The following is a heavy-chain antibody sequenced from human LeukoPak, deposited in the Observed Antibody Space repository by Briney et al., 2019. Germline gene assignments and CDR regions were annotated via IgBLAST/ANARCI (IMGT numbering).Heavy chain of an antibody. Sequence: GGSLRLSCAASGFXFSSYAISWVRQAPGKGLEWVSAISGSGGSTYYADSVKGRFTISRDNAKNSLYLQMNSLRDEDTAVYYCARGGGGYTAMVPYYYYYYGMDVWGQGTTVTVSS. V-gene: IGHV3-23*01. J-gene: IGHJ6*02. CDR1: GFXFSSYA. CDR3: ARGGGGYTAMVPYYYYYYGMDV. D-gene: IGHD5-18*01. CDR2: ISGSGGST.